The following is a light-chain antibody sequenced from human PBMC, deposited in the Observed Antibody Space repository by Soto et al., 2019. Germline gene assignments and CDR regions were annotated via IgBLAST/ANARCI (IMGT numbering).Light chain of an antibody. Sequence: DVVMTQSPLSLSVTLGQPASISCRSSQSLVYSDGNTYLHWFQQRPGQSPRRLISRVSNRDSGVPDRFSGSGSGTDFTLKISRVEAEDVGVYYCMQGSHWPPWTFGQGTKVEIK. CDR1: QSLVYSDGNTY. J-gene: IGKJ1*01. CDR3: MQGSHWPPWT. CDR2: RVS. V-gene: IGKV2-30*01.